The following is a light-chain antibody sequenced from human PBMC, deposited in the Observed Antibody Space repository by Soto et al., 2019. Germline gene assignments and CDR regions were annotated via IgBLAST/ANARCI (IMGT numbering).Light chain of an antibody. J-gene: IGKJ1*01. V-gene: IGKV3-15*01. CDR3: QHYNNWPPWT. CDR2: GAS. Sequence: EIVXTXXXATLSVSPGERATLSCRASQSISSNLAWYQQKPGQAPRLLIYGASTRATGIPARFSGSGSGTDFTLTISSLQSEDFAVYYCQHYNNWPPWTFGQGTKVEIK. CDR1: QSISSN.